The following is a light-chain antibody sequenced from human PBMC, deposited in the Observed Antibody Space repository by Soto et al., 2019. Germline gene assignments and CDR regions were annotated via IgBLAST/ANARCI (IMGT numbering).Light chain of an antibody. V-gene: IGKV1-9*01. J-gene: IGKJ3*01. CDR1: QPINNY. Sequence: DIQLTQSPSFLSASVGDRVTITCRASQPINNYLAWYQQKLGKAPKLLIYAASTLQSGVPSRFSGSGSGTEFTLTISSLQPEDFATYSCQQLTCYPFTCGPGTKLDVK. CDR3: QQLTCYPFT. CDR2: AAS.